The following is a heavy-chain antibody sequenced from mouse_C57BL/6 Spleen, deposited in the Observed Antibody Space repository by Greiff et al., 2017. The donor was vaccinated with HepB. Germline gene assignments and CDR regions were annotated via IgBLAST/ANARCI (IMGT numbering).Heavy chain of an antibody. CDR1: GYTFTDHT. CDR3: AREGGNDGYYVGFAY. D-gene: IGHD2-3*01. CDR2: IYPRDGST. Sequence: QVQLQQSDAELVKPGASVKISCKVSGYTFTDHTIHWMKQRPEQGLEWIGYIYPRDGSTKYNEKFKGKATLTADKSSSTAYMQLNSLTSEDSAVYFCAREGGNDGYYVGFAYWGQGTLVTVSA. V-gene: IGHV1-78*01. J-gene: IGHJ3*01.